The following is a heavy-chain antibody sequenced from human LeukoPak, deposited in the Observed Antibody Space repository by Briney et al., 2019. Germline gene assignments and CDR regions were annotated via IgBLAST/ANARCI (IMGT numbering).Heavy chain of an antibody. Sequence: SETLSLTCSVSGGSTRTSTSYWGWVRQPPGKGLEWIGSIHYSGSTYKNPSLKSRVTISMDTSKSQFSLKVTSLTAADSAVYFCARESSSSRYFMDVWGRGTTVTVPS. CDR3: ARESSSSRYFMDV. D-gene: IGHD6-6*01. CDR2: IHYSGST. V-gene: IGHV4-39*07. CDR1: GGSTRTSTSY. J-gene: IGHJ6*03.